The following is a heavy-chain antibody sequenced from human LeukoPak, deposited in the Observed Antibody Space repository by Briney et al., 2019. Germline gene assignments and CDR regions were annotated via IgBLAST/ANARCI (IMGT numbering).Heavy chain of an antibody. CDR2: ISWNSGSI. Sequence: GGSLRLSCAASRFTFDDYAMHWVRQAPGKGLEWVSGISWNSGSIGYADSVKGRFTVSRDNAKNSLYLQMNSLRAEDTALYYCAKDRYGSGWGYFDYWGQGTLVTVSS. CDR1: RFTFDDYA. D-gene: IGHD3-10*01. J-gene: IGHJ4*02. CDR3: AKDRYGSGWGYFDY. V-gene: IGHV3-9*01.